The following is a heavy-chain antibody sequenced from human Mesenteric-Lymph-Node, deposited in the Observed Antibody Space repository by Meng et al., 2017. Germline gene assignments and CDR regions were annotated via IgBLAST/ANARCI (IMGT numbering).Heavy chain of an antibody. CDR2: IYYSGST. CDR3: ARDSGSGWYEFDY. Sequence: SETLSLTCTVSGGSISSSSYYWGWIRQPPGKGREWIGSIYYSGSTYYNPSLKSRVTISVDTSKNQFSLKLSSVTAADTAEYYCARDSGSGWYEFDYWGQGTLVTVSS. J-gene: IGHJ4*02. CDR1: GGSISSSSYY. V-gene: IGHV4-39*07. D-gene: IGHD6-19*01.